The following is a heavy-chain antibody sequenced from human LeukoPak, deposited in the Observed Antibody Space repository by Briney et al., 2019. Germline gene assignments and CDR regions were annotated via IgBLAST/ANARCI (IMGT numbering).Heavy chain of an antibody. D-gene: IGHD3-10*01. J-gene: IGHJ4*02. V-gene: IGHV3-7*05. CDR3: ARWSHVSGRWFLDN. CDR2: INEDGSKI. CDR1: GFRLDNYW. Sequence: GGSLRLSCEASGFRLDNYWMTWVRQAPGKGLEWVADINEDGSKIYSLDSVKGRFTISRDNAKNSLSLQLNTLRAEDTAVYYCARWSHVSGRWFLDNWGRGTLVSVSS.